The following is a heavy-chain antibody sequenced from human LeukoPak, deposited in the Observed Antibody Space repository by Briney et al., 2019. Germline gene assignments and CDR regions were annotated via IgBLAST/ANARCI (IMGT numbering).Heavy chain of an antibody. V-gene: IGHV3-74*01. Sequence: GGSLRLSCAASGSTFSRYWMHWVRYAPGKGLVWVSLVKSDGITTIYADSVKGRFTISRDNAKRTLYLQMNSLRAEDTAVYYCTTGPSYGYEWWGQGALVTVSS. D-gene: IGHD5-18*01. CDR1: GSTFSRYW. CDR2: VKSDGITT. J-gene: IGHJ4*02. CDR3: TTGPSYGYEW.